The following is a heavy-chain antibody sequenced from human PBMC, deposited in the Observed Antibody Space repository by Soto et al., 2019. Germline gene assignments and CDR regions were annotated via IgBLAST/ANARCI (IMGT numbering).Heavy chain of an antibody. CDR1: GFPFSNYG. CDR2: LWHDGSKT. D-gene: IGHD3-22*01. CDR3: ARDLSSVTYTFDF. Sequence: QVQLVESGGGVVQPGGSLRISCAASGFPFSNYGMHWVRQSPGKGLELVAVLWHDGSKTYYADSVRGRFTISRDISKNTLYLEMSSLKVEDTAVYYCARDLSSVTYTFDFRGQGTLVIVSS. J-gene: IGHJ4*02. V-gene: IGHV3-33*01.